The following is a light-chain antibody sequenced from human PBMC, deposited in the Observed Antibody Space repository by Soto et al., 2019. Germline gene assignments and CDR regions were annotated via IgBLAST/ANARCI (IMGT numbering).Light chain of an antibody. CDR3: QQYGDTRPT. Sequence: EIVLTQVPGTMSLAPGDRATLSCRASQNIARNYLAWYQQKPGQAPRLLIYDASTRATGIPDRFSGSGSGTDFTLTISRLETEDFVVYHCQQYGDTRPTFGGGTKWIS. CDR1: QNIARNY. J-gene: IGKJ4*01. CDR2: DAS. V-gene: IGKV3-20*01.